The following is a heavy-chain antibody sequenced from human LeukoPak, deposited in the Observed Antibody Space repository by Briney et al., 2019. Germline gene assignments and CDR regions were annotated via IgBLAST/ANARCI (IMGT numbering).Heavy chain of an antibody. CDR3: ARDGFDFWSGYHISP. Sequence: SETLSLTCTVSGGSISSYYWSWIRQPAGKGLEWIGRIYTSGSTNYNPSLKSRVTMSVDTSKNQFSLKLSPVTAADTAVYYCARDGFDFWSGYHISPWGQGTLVTVSS. CDR2: IYTSGST. D-gene: IGHD3-3*01. CDR1: GGSISSYY. V-gene: IGHV4-4*07. J-gene: IGHJ5*02.